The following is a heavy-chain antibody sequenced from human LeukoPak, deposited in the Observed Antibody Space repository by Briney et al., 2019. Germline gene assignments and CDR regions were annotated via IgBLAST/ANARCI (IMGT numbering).Heavy chain of an antibody. V-gene: IGHV3-30*18. J-gene: IGHJ4*02. Sequence: GGSLRLSCAASGFTFSSYSMNWVRQAPGKGLEWVAVISYDGSNKYYADSVKGRFTISGDNSKNTLYLQMNSLRAEDTAVYYCAKDSGSYLFDYWGQGTLVTVSS. CDR2: ISYDGSNK. D-gene: IGHD1-26*01. CDR3: AKDSGSYLFDY. CDR1: GFTFSSYS.